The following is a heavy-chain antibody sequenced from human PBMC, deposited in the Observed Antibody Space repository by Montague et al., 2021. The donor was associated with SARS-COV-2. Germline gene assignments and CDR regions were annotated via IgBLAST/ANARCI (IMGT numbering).Heavy chain of an antibody. CDR3: TSGREGNYNVMDV. CDR2: TYYRTKWYN. D-gene: IGHD1-1*01. J-gene: IGHJ6*02. CDR1: GDSVASHSAT. Sequence: CAISGDSVASHSATWDWDRPSPSHGLKWLGRTYYRTKWYNDYAVXVRGRVTINPDTSKNQFSLQLNSVTPEDTAIYYCTSGREGNYNVMDVWGQGTTVTVSS. V-gene: IGHV6-1*01.